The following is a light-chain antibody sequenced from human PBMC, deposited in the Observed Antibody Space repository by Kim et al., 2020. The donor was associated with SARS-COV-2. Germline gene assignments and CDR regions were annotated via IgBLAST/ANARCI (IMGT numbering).Light chain of an antibody. V-gene: IGLV6-57*03. J-gene: IGLJ3*02. CDR3: QSYDSTNHWV. CDR1: RGSIASNY. CDR2: ADK. Sequence: KTVTISCTRSRGSIASNYVQWYQQRPGSAPTTVIYADKQRPSGVPDRFSGSIDSSSNSVSLTISGMRPEDEADYYCQSYDSTNHWVFGGGTQLTVL.